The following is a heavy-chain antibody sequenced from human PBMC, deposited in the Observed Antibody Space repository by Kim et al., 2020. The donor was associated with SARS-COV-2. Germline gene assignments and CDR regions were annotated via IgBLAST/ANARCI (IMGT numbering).Heavy chain of an antibody. CDR1: GFTFDDYA. CDR2: ISWNSGSI. D-gene: IGHD2-15*01. V-gene: IGHV3-9*01. J-gene: IGHJ4*02. Sequence: GGSLRLSCAASGFTFDDYAMHWVRQAPGKGLVWVLGISWNSGSIGYADSVKGGFTISKDNAKNSLCLQMNSMRAEDTASYYCAKDNISFLSTPGGYWGQGTLFTFSS. CDR3: AKDNISFLSTPGGY.